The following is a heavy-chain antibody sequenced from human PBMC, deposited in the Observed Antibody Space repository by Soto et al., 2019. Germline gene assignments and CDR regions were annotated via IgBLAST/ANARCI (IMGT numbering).Heavy chain of an antibody. V-gene: IGHV4-30-2*06. CDR2: ISHLETT. CDR1: GVTISYGGYS. Sequence: SETLSLTCTVSGVTISYGGYSWSWIRQSPGKGLEWIGYISHLETTYYNSSFKSRVSLSIDRTRNQFSLSLNSMTAADKAVYYCARGGGYDSFDYWGQGILVTVSS. CDR3: ARGGGYDSFDY. D-gene: IGHD5-12*01. J-gene: IGHJ4*02.